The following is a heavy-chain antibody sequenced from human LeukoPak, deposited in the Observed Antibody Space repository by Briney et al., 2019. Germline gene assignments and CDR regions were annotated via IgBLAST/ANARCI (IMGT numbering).Heavy chain of an antibody. J-gene: IGHJ3*02. CDR2: IYYSGST. Sequence: PSETLSVTCTVSGGSISTYYWNWIRQPPGKGLEWIGYIYYSGSTNYNPSLTGRVTISVDTSKNQFSLKLSSVTAADTAVYYCAREYNYYDSSGRDAFEIWGQGTMVTVSS. CDR1: GGSISTYY. V-gene: IGHV4-59*01. D-gene: IGHD3-22*01. CDR3: AREYNYYDSSGRDAFEI.